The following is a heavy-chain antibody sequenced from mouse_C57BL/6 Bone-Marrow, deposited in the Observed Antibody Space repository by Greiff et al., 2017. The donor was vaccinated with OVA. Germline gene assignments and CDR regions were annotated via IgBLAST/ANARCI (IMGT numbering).Heavy chain of an antibody. V-gene: IGHV14-4*01. D-gene: IGHD1-1*01. CDR2: IDPENGDT. J-gene: IGHJ2*01. CDR3: TTLIASDN. CDR1: GFNIKDDY. Sequence: VHLQQSGAELVRPGASVKLSCTASGFNIKDDYMHWVKQRPEQGLEWIGWIDPENGDTEYDSKFQGKATITADTSSNTAYLQLSRLSSAETAVYYSTTLIASDNWGQGITLTV.